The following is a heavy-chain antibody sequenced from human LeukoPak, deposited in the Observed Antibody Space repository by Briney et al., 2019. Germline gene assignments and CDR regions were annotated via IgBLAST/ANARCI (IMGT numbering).Heavy chain of an antibody. CDR2: ISGGGGST. J-gene: IGHJ5*01. CDR1: GFSFTTYD. Sequence: HPGGSLRLSCAASGFSFTTYDMNWVRQAPGKGLEWVSAISGGGGSTYYADSVKGRFAISRDNSKNTLFLQMNSLRVEDTAVYYCAKAAGSIVVVPAAIGKIWFDSWDLGTLVTVSS. D-gene: IGHD2-15*01. V-gene: IGHV3-23*01. CDR3: AKAAGSIVVVPAAIGKIWFDS.